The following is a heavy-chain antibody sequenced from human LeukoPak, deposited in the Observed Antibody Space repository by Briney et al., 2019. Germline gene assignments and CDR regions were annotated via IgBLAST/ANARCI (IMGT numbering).Heavy chain of an antibody. V-gene: IGHV3-30*03. Sequence: GGSLRLSCAASGFTFSSHGMHWVRQAPGKGLEWVAVISYDGSNKYYADSVKGRFTISRDNSKNTLYLQMNSLRAEDTAVYYCARDINAYCGGDCYSPLDPRFDYWGQGTLVTVSS. CDR1: GFTFSSHG. CDR3: ARDINAYCGGDCYSPLDPRFDY. CDR2: ISYDGSNK. D-gene: IGHD2-21*01. J-gene: IGHJ4*02.